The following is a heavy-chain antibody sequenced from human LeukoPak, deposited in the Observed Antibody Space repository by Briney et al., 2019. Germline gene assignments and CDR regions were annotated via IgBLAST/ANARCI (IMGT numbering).Heavy chain of an antibody. CDR3: AREGYSSGWADYYYYGMDV. D-gene: IGHD6-19*01. Sequence: SETLSLTRTVSGGSISSYYWSWIRQPAGKGLEWIGRIYTSGSTNYNPSLKSRVTMSVDTSKNQFSLKLSSVTAADTAVYYCAREGYSSGWADYYYYGMDVWGQGTTVTVSS. J-gene: IGHJ6*02. V-gene: IGHV4-4*07. CDR2: IYTSGST. CDR1: GGSISSYY.